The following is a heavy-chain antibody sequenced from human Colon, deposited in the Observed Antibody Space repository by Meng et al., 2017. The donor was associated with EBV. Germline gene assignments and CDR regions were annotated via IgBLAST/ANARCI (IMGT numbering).Heavy chain of an antibody. V-gene: IGHV4-4*02. CDR1: GGSISSRNW. Sequence: QVSLEESGPGLVKPSATLSLTCAVSGGSISSRNWWSWVRQPPGKGLEWIGEIYHSGSTNYNPSLKSRVTISVDESKNQFSLRLSSVTAADTAVYYCARVGAYCGGDCYHPRWGQGTLVTVSS. CDR3: ARVGAYCGGDCYHPR. D-gene: IGHD2-21*02. J-gene: IGHJ4*02. CDR2: IYHSGST.